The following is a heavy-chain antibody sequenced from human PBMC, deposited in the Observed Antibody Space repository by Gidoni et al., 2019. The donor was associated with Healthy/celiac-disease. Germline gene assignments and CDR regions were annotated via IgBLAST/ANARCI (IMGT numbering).Heavy chain of an antibody. CDR2: ISAYNGNT. Sequence: QVQLVQSGAEVKKPGASVKVSCQASGSTFTSYGLSWVRQAPGQGLEWMGWISAYNGNTNYAQKLQGRVTMTTDTSTSTAYMELRSLRSDDTAVYYCARDHVRYYDFWSGYAPLGYWGQGTLVTVSS. J-gene: IGHJ4*02. V-gene: IGHV1-18*01. CDR3: ARDHVRYYDFWSGYAPLGY. D-gene: IGHD3-3*01. CDR1: GSTFTSYG.